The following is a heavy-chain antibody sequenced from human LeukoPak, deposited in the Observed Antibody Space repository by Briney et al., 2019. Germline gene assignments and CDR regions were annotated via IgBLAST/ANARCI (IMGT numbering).Heavy chain of an antibody. Sequence: ASVKVSCKASGYTFTSYGISWVRQAPGQGLEWMGWISAYNGNTNYAQKLQGRVTMTTDTSTSTDYMELRSLRSDDTAVYYCARDQYYYDSSGYYGGDYWGQGTLVTVSS. D-gene: IGHD3-22*01. J-gene: IGHJ4*02. CDR1: GYTFTSYG. CDR2: ISAYNGNT. V-gene: IGHV1-18*01. CDR3: ARDQYYYDSSGYYGGDY.